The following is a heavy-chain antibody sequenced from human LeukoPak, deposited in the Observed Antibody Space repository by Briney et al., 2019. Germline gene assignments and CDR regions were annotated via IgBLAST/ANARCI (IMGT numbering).Heavy chain of an antibody. V-gene: IGHV1-2*02. CDR2: INPNSGGT. D-gene: IGHD5-12*01. J-gene: IGHJ4*02. CDR3: ARESGYSGYDSFDY. CDR1: GYTFTGYY. Sequence: ASVKVSCKASGYTFTGYYMHWVRQAPGQGLEWMGWINPNSGGTNYAQKFQGRVTMTRDTSISTAYMELSRLRSDDTAVYYCARESGYSGYDSFDYWGQGTLVTVSS.